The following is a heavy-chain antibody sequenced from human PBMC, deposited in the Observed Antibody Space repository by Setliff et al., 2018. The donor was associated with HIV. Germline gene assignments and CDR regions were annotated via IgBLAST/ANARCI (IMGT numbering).Heavy chain of an antibody. CDR3: VRGAVGVSAFDY. CDR1: GFTFSNAW. CDR2: IKSKTDGGTT. J-gene: IGHJ4*02. V-gene: IGHV3-15*01. Sequence: PGGSLRLSCAASGFTFSNAWMSWVRQAPGKGLEWVGRIKSKTDGGTTDYAAPVKGRFTISRDDSKNTLYLQVNRLKTEDTAVYYCVRGAVGVSAFDYWGQGTLVTVSS. D-gene: IGHD1-26*01.